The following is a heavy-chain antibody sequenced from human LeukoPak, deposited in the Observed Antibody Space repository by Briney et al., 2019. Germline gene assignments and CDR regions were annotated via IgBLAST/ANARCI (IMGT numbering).Heavy chain of an antibody. Sequence: GSLRLSCAASGFTFSSYSMNWVRQAPGKGLEWVSYISSSSSTIYYADSVKGRFTISRDNAKNSLYLRMNSLRAEDTAVYYCATSNIAAAGNWFDPWGQGTLVTVSS. CDR1: GFTFSSYS. CDR2: ISSSSSTI. V-gene: IGHV3-48*04. CDR3: ATSNIAAAGNWFDP. D-gene: IGHD6-13*01. J-gene: IGHJ5*02.